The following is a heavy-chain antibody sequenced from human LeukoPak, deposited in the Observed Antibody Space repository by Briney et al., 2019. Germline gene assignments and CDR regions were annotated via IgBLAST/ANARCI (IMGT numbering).Heavy chain of an antibody. V-gene: IGHV4-34*12. CDR2: VIHSGDT. Sequence: SETLSLTCAVYDGSFSAYYWSWVRQSPGKGLEWIGEVIHSGDTNYNPSFQSRVTISVDTSKNQFSLNLTSVTAADTAVYFCAREWGAVRGDYFYYYGMDVWGQGTTVTVSS. CDR1: DGSFSAYY. D-gene: IGHD3-10*01. J-gene: IGHJ6*02. CDR3: AREWGAVRGDYFYYYGMDV.